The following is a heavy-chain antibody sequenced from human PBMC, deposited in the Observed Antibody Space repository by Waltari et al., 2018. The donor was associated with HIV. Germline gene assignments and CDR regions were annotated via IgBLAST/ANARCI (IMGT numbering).Heavy chain of an antibody. CDR1: GGSVINSDYY. J-gene: IGHJ6*02. V-gene: IGHV4-39*01. CDR2: IYYTGTT. Sequence: QLQLQQSGPGLVKPSETLSLTCTVSGGSVINSDYYWDFIRQSPGKGLEWIGNIYYTGTTFCDPSLKSRVTMSADLSKNQFSLRLRSVTAADTAIYYGARRPRMAGFYLYYGMDVWGQGTTVTVSS. CDR3: ARRPRMAGFYLYYGMDV. D-gene: IGHD2-8*01.